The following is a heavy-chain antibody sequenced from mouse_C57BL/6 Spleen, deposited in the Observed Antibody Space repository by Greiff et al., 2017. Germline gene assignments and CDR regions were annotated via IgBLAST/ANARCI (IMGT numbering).Heavy chain of an antibody. J-gene: IGHJ2*01. CDR3: ARDDDYDGNYFDY. V-gene: IGHV5-4*01. D-gene: IGHD2-4*01. CDR1: GFTFSSYA. CDR2: ISAGGSYT. Sequence: EVQGVESGGGLVKPGGSLKLSCAASGFTFSSYAMSWVRQTPGQRLEWVATISAGGSYTYYPDNVKGRFTISRDNAKNNLYLQMSHLKSEDTAMYYCARDDDYDGNYFDYWGQGTTLTVSS.